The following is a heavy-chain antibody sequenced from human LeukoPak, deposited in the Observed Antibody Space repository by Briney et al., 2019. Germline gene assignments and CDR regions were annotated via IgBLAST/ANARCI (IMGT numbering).Heavy chain of an antibody. CDR3: ARDHNWRVTIFGVVGKNWFDP. CDR1: GYTFTSYG. Sequence: GASVKVSCKASGYTFTSYGISWVRQAPGQGLEWMGWISAYNGNTNYAQKLQGRVTMTTDTPTSTAYVELKSLRSDDTAVYYCARDHNWRVTIFGVVGKNWFDPWGQGTLVTVSS. V-gene: IGHV1-18*01. J-gene: IGHJ5*02. D-gene: IGHD3-3*01. CDR2: ISAYNGNT.